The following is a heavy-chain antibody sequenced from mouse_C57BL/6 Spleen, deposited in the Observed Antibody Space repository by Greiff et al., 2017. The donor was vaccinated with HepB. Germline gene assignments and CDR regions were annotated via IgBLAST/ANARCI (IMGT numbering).Heavy chain of an antibody. CDR2: IYPRSGNT. J-gene: IGHJ1*03. CDR1: GYTFTSYG. D-gene: IGHD1-1*01. V-gene: IGHV1-81*01. CDR3: ARDGSPSYWYFDV. Sequence: QVQLQQSGAELARPGASVKLSCKASGYTFTSYGISWVKQRTGQGLEWIGEIYPRSGNTYYNEKFKGKATLTADKSSSTAYMELRSLTSEDSAVYFCARDGSPSYWYFDVWGTGTTVTVSS.